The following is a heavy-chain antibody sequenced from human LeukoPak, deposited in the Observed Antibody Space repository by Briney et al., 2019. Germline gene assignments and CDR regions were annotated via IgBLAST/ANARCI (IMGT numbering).Heavy chain of an antibody. CDR1: GGSISSGGYY. V-gene: IGHV4-31*03. Sequence: SQTLSLTCTVSGGSISSGGYYWSWIRQHPGKGLEWIGYIYYSGSTYYNPSLKSRVTISVDTSKNQFSLKLSSATAADTAVYYCARVARGNYDYVWGSYRADAFDIWGQGTMVTVSS. D-gene: IGHD3-16*02. CDR3: ARVARGNYDYVWGSYRADAFDI. CDR2: IYYSGST. J-gene: IGHJ3*02.